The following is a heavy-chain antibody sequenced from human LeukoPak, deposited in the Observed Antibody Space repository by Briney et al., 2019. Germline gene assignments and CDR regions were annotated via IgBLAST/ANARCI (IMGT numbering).Heavy chain of an antibody. CDR3: ARGPLGSP. J-gene: IGHJ5*02. CDR2: IYYSGST. D-gene: IGHD3-16*01. CDR1: GGSISSYY. V-gene: IGHV4-59*12. Sequence: SETLSLTCTVSGGSISSYYWSWIRQPPGKGLEWIGYIYYSGSTNYNPSLKSRVTISVDTSKNQFSLKLSSVTAADTAVYYCARGPLGSPWGQGTLVTVSS.